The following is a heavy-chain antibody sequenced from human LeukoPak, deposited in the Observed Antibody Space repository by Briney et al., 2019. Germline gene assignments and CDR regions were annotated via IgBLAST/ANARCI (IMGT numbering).Heavy chain of an antibody. CDR2: ISYDGSNK. CDR3: AEEVVGRCGDLWCFDI. J-gene: IGHJ3*02. Sequence: PGGSLRLSCAASGFTFSSYGMHWVRQAPGKGLEWVAVISYDGSNKYYADSVKGRFTISRDNSKNTLYLQMNSLRAEDTAVYYCAEEVVGRCGDLWCFDIWGHVSMVTVSS. CDR1: GFTFSSYG. D-gene: IGHD4-17*01. V-gene: IGHV3-30*18.